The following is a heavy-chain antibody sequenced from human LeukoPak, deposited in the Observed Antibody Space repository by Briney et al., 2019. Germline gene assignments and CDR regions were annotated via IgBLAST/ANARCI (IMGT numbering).Heavy chain of an antibody. V-gene: IGHV4-59*01. D-gene: IGHD6-6*01. J-gene: IGHJ6*03. CDR1: GGSISRYY. Sequence: SATLSLTCTVSGGSISRYYWGWIRPPPGQGLEWIGLICYSGSTNYHPSLKRRVTISVDAYKNQFSLKLRSVTAADTPVLYCARVVAARRDYYYYYYMDVWGKGTTVTVSS. CDR2: ICYSGST. CDR3: ARVVAARRDYYYYYYMDV.